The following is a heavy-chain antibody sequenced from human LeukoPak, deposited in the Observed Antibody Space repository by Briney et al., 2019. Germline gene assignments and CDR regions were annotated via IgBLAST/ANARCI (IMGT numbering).Heavy chain of an antibody. CDR1: GDSVSSNTAA. CDR2: TFYRSKWYH. D-gene: IGHD6-19*01. V-gene: IGHV6-1*01. Sequence: SQTLSLTCVISGDSVSSNTAAWNWIRQSPSRGLEWLGRTFYRSKWYHDYAESLRGRILISPDTSKNEFSLQLNSVTPEDTAVYYCVRDPYNGWNYFFETWGQGTLVTVSS. J-gene: IGHJ4*02. CDR3: VRDPYNGWNYFFET.